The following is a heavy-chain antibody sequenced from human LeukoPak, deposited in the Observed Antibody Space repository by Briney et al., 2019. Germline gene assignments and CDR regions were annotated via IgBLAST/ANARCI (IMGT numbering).Heavy chain of an antibody. Sequence: GRSLRLSCAASGFTFNSYGMHWVRQAPGKGLEGVTVIWYDGSNKYYTDSVKGRFTISRDNSKNTLYLQMRSLRAEDTAVYYCAREDVGATGDDAFDIWGQGTMVTVSS. V-gene: IGHV3-33*01. J-gene: IGHJ3*02. CDR2: IWYDGSNK. D-gene: IGHD1-26*01. CDR3: AREDVGATGDDAFDI. CDR1: GFTFNSYG.